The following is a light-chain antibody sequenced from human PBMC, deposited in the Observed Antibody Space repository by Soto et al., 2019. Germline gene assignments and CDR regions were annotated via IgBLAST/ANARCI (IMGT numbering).Light chain of an antibody. V-gene: IGKV1-9*01. Sequence: LTQSPGTLSLSPGERATLSCRASQRVSSGYLAWYQQKPGKAPRLLIYAASTLQSGVPSRFSGSGSDTEFTLTISSLQPEDFATYYCQQLNNYPLTFGGGTKVDIK. CDR2: AAS. J-gene: IGKJ4*01. CDR3: QQLNNYPLT. CDR1: QRVSSGY.